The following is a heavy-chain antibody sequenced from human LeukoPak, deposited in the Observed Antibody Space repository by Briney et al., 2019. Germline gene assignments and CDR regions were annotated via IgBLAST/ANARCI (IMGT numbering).Heavy chain of an antibody. V-gene: IGHV1-18*04. Sequence: WASVKVSCKAFGYTFTSNYMHWVRQAPGQGPEWMGWVSSYNGDTNYAQKFQGRITMSTDTSTSTAYMELRSLRFDDTAIYYCAKDWHILTGRNCFDPWGQGTLVTVSS. D-gene: IGHD3-9*01. CDR2: VSSYNGDT. J-gene: IGHJ5*02. CDR1: GYTFTSNY. CDR3: AKDWHILTGRNCFDP.